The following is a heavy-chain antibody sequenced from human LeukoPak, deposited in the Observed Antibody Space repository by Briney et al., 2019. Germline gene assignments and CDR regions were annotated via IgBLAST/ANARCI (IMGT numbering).Heavy chain of an antibody. CDR2: ISGSGGST. D-gene: IGHD5-24*01. V-gene: IGHV3-23*01. CDR1: GFTFSSYA. Sequence: PGGSLRLSCAAPGFTFSSYAMSWVRQAPGKGLEWVSAISGSGGSTYYADSVKGRFTISRDNSKNTLYLQMNSLRAEDTAVYYCAKIGRDGYNVDYWGQGTLVTVSS. J-gene: IGHJ4*02. CDR3: AKIGRDGYNVDY.